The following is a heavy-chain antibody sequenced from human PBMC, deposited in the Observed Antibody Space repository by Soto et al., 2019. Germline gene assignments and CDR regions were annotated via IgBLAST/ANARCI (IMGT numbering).Heavy chain of an antibody. J-gene: IGHJ6*02. CDR3: ARSRYYGDYGAYYYCAVDV. V-gene: IGHV1-69*01. Sequence: QVQLVQSGAEVKKPGSSVKVSCKASGGTFSSYAISWVRQAPGQGLEWMGGIIPIFGKANYAQKFQGRVTITADESTSTAYMELSSLRSEDTAVYYSARSRYYGDYGAYYYCAVDVWGQGTTVTVSS. D-gene: IGHD4-17*01. CDR2: IIPIFGKA. CDR1: GGTFSSYA.